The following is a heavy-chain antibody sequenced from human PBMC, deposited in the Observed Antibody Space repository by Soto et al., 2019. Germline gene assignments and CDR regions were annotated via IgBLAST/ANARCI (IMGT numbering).Heavy chain of an antibody. CDR2: TYYRSKWYN. CDR3: AREFPHYESSDSYFDY. D-gene: IGHD3-22*01. V-gene: IGHV6-1*01. J-gene: IGHJ4*02. CDR1: GGSVSGNSSS. Sequence: SHTLSRTDAISGGSVSGNSSSWNYIRQSPSRGLEWLGRTYYRSKWYNDYSVSVKSRITVTPDTSKNQFSLHLKSVTPEDTAVYYCAREFPHYESSDSYFDYWGQAALVTVSS.